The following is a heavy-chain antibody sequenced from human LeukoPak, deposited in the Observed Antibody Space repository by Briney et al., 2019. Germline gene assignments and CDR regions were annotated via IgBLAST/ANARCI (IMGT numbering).Heavy chain of an antibody. CDR3: ARVGSDYGGNSRSFDY. D-gene: IGHD4-23*01. CDR1: GGSISSYY. J-gene: IGHJ4*02. V-gene: IGHV4-59*01. Sequence: SETLSLTCTVPGGSISSYYWSWIRQPPGKGLEWIGYIYYSGSTNYNPSLKRRVPISVDTSKTQFSLKLSSVTAADTAVYYCARVGSDYGGNSRSFDYWGQGTLVTVSS. CDR2: IYYSGST.